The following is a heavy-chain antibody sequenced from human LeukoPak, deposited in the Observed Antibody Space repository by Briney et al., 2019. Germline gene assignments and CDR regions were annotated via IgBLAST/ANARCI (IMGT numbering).Heavy chain of an antibody. V-gene: IGHV3-23*01. J-gene: IGHJ4*02. CDR1: GFTFSSYA. CDR2: ISGSGGRT. D-gene: IGHD3-22*01. CDR3: AKVHSSDYFDY. Sequence: GGSLRLSCAASGFTFSSYAMSWVRQAPGKGLEWVSGISGSGGRTYYADSVKGRFTISRDNSKNTLYLQMNSLRAEDTAVYYCAKVHSSDYFDYWGQGTLVTVSS.